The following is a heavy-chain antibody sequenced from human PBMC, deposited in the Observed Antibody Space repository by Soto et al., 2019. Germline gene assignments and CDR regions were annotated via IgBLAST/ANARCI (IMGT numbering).Heavy chain of an antibody. Sequence: ASETLSLTCTVSGGSISSYYWSWIRQPPGKGLEWIGYIYYSGSTNYNPSLKSRVTISVDTSKNQFSLKLSSVTAAGTAVYYCARMTFDDYFDYWGQGTLVTVSS. J-gene: IGHJ4*02. CDR2: IYYSGST. CDR3: ARMTFDDYFDY. V-gene: IGHV4-59*08. CDR1: GGSISSYY. D-gene: IGHD2-21*02.